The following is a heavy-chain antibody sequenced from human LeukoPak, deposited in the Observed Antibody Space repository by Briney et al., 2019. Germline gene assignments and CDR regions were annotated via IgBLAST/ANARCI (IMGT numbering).Heavy chain of an antibody. V-gene: IGHV7-4-1*02. CDR2: INTTTGNP. D-gene: IGHD1-26*01. CDR3: ARTVLGATGYFDY. Sequence: ASVKVSCKGSGYTLSNHAFSWVRQAPGQGLEWMGWINTTTGNPTYGQGFTGRFVFSLDTSVSTTYLQISSLKAEDTAVYYCARTVLGATGYFDYWGQGTLVTVSS. CDR1: GYTLSNHA. J-gene: IGHJ4*02.